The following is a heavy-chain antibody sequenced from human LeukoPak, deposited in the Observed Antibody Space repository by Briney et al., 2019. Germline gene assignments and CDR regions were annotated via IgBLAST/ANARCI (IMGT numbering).Heavy chain of an antibody. J-gene: IGHJ4*02. Sequence: GGSLRLSCAASGFTFDDYAMHWVRQAPGKGLEWVSLISWDGGSTYYADSVKGRFTISRDNSKNSLYLQMNSLRAEDTALYYCAKRARPGGHFDYWGQGTLVTVSS. CDR2: ISWDGGST. CDR1: GFTFDDYA. V-gene: IGHV3-43D*03. D-gene: IGHD1-26*01. CDR3: AKRARPGGHFDY.